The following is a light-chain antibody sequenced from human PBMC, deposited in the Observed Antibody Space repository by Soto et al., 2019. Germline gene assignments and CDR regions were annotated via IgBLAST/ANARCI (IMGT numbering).Light chain of an antibody. CDR3: LLAYGGAYV. Sequence: QAVVTQEPSLTVSPGETVTLTCASNTGAVTGDYYPNWFQQKPGQAPRTLIYRATNRYSWTPARFSGSLLGGKAALTLSAVQPEDEADYYCLLAYGGAYVFGSGTKFTVL. J-gene: IGLJ1*01. CDR2: RAT. CDR1: TGAVTGDYY. V-gene: IGLV7-43*01.